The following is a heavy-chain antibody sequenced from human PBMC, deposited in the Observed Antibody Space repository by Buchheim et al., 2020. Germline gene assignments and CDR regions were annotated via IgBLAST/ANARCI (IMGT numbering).Heavy chain of an antibody. CDR1: GYSFTSYW. CDR3: ARLGPGYSSGWAYYYYYYYMDV. V-gene: IGHV5-51*01. CDR2: IYPGDSDT. J-gene: IGHJ6*03. D-gene: IGHD6-19*01. Sequence: EVQLVQSGAEVKKPGESLKISCKGSGYSFTSYWIGWVRQMPGKGLEWMGIIYPGDSDTRYSPSFQGQVTISADKSISTAYLQWSSLKASDTAMYYCARLGPGYSSGWAYYYYYYYMDVWGKGTT.